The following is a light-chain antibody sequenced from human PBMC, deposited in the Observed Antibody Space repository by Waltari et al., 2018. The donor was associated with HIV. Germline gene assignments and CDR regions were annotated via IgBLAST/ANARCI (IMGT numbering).Light chain of an antibody. Sequence: QSALTQPASVSGSPGQSITISCNGTSSDIGGYDYVSWYQQYPGKAPNLIIFGVTNRPSGVSTRLSGSKAGNMASLTISGLQAEDEADYYCTSYTSISPLAIFGGGTQVTVL. CDR3: TSYTSISPLAI. V-gene: IGLV2-14*01. J-gene: IGLJ7*01. CDR1: SSDIGGYDY. CDR2: GVT.